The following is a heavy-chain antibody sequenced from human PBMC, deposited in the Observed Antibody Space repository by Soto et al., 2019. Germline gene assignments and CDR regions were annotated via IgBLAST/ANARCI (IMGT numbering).Heavy chain of an antibody. CDR2: IVVGSGNT. J-gene: IGHJ4*02. CDR3: AAVARPRAAAGTLSYFDY. D-gene: IGHD6-13*01. CDR1: GFTFTSSA. V-gene: IGHV1-58*02. Sequence: GASVKVSCKASGFTFTSSAMQWVRQARGQRLEWIGWIVVGSGNTNYAQKFQERVTITRDMSTSTAYMELSSLRSEDTAVYCCAAVARPRAAAGTLSYFDYWGQGTLVTVSS.